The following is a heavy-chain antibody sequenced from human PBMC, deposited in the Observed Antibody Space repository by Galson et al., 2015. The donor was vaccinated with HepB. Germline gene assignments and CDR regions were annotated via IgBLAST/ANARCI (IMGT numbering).Heavy chain of an antibody. D-gene: IGHD2-21*01. V-gene: IGHV1-69-2*01. CDR3: ARAPVVIAILDY. CDR2: VDPEDGET. Sequence: VKVSCKVSGYTFTDYYMHWVQQAPGKGLEWMGLVDPEDGETIYAEKFQGRVTITADTSTDTACMELSSLRSEDTAVYYCARAPVVIAILDYWGQGTLVTVSS. J-gene: IGHJ4*02. CDR1: GYTFTDYY.